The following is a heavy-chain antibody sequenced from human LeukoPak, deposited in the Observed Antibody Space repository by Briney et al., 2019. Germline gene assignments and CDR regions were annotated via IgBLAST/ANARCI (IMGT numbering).Heavy chain of an antibody. D-gene: IGHD5-18*01. CDR1: GYTFTNYW. Sequence: GESLKISYKGSGYTFTNYWIGWVRQMPGKGLEWMGSIYPSDSDTKYSPSFQGQVTISADKSITTAYLQWSSLKASDTAMYYCARLIPGYSLFDYWGQGTLVTVSS. V-gene: IGHV5-51*01. J-gene: IGHJ4*02. CDR3: ARLIPGYSLFDY. CDR2: IYPSDSDT.